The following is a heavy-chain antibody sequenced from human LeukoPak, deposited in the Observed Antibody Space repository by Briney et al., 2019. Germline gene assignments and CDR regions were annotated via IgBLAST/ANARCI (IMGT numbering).Heavy chain of an antibody. CDR3: ARGSTLGSCTSSSCHNWFDP. Sequence: GGSLRLSCAASGFTFSTFSMNWVRQAPGKGLEWVSSISGRSNYIFYAVSVKGRFTISRDNAENSLYLLLNSLRVEDTAVYYCARGSTLGSCTSSSCHNWFDPWGQGTLVTVSS. CDR1: GFTFSTFS. D-gene: IGHD2-2*01. J-gene: IGHJ5*02. CDR2: ISGRSNYI. V-gene: IGHV3-21*01.